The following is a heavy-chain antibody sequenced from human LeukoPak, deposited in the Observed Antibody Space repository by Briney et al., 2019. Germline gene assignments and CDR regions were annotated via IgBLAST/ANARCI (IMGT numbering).Heavy chain of an antibody. V-gene: IGHV1-2*02. D-gene: IGHD2-2*01. CDR1: GYTFTGYY. J-gene: IGHJ5*02. CDR3: ARAAPYCSSTSCRINWFDP. CDR2: INPNSGGT. Sequence: GASVKVSCKASGYTFTGYYMHWVRQAPGQGLEWMGWINPNSGGTNYAQKFQGRVTMTRDTSISTAYMELSRLRSDDTAVYYCARAAPYCSSTSCRINWFDPWGQGTLVTVSS.